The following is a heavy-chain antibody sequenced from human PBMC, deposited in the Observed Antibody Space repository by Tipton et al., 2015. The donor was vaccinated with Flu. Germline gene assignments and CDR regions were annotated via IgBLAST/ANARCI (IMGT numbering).Heavy chain of an antibody. CDR3: ARLAYDSETYFFDY. J-gene: IGHJ4*02. CDR2: ILYSGST. V-gene: IGHV4-59*08. Sequence: TLSLTCTVSGGSISAYTWSWIRQPPGNALEWIGYILYSGSTDYNPSLKSRVTLFVDTSKNQFSLKLSFLTAADSAVYFCARLAYDSETYFFDYWGQGTHVTVSS. CDR1: GGSISAYT. D-gene: IGHD3-10*01.